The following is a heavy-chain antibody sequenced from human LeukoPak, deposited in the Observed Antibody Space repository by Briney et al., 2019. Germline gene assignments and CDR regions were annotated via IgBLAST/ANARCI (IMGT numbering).Heavy chain of an antibody. CDR2: IYTSGST. V-gene: IGHV4-61*02. D-gene: IGHD3-9*01. CDR1: GVSISSGSYY. J-gene: IGHJ4*02. Sequence: PSETLSLTCTVSGVSISSGSYYWSWIRQPAGKGLEWIGRIYTSGSTNYNPSLKSRVTISVDTSKNQFSLKLSSVTAADTAVYYCARVDILTGYHDYWGQGTLVTVSS. CDR3: ARVDILTGYHDY.